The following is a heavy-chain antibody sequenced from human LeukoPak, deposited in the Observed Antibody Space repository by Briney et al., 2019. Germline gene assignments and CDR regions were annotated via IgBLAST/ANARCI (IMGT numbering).Heavy chain of an antibody. D-gene: IGHD5-24*01. CDR2: IIPIFGTA. CDR1: GGTFSSYA. Sequence: ASVKVSCKASGGTFSSYAISWVRQAPGQGLEWMGGIIPIFGTANYAQKFQGRVTITADESTSTAYMELSSLRSEDTAVYYCARCKEWLQCPPFDYWGQGTPVTVSS. V-gene: IGHV1-69*13. J-gene: IGHJ4*02. CDR3: ARCKEWLQCPPFDY.